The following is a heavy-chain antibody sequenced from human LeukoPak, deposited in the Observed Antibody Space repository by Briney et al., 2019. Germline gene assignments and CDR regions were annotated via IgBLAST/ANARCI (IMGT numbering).Heavy chain of an antibody. V-gene: IGHV5-51*01. CDR3: ARQGRDYYDSSGYSDY. CDR1: GYSFTSYW. CDR2: IYPGDSGT. J-gene: IGHJ4*02. D-gene: IGHD3-22*01. Sequence: GESLKISCKGSGYSFTSYWIGWVRQMPGKGLEWMGIIYPGDSGTRYSPSFQGQVTISADKSISTAYLQWSSLKASDTAMYYCARQGRDYYDSSGYSDYWGQGTLVTVSS.